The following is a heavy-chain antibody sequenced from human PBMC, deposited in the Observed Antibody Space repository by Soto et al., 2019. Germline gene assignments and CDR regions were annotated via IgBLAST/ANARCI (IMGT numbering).Heavy chain of an antibody. D-gene: IGHD4-4*01. J-gene: IGHJ4*02. CDR1: GFTFSSYA. V-gene: IGHV3-23*01. Sequence: GGSLRLSCAASGFTFSSYAMSGVRQAPGKGLQWVSAISGSGGSTCYADSVKGRFTISRDNSKNTLYLQMNSLRAEDTAVYYCAKDSMAYSNVNYFDYWGQGTLVTVS. CDR2: ISGSGGST. CDR3: AKDSMAYSNVNYFDY.